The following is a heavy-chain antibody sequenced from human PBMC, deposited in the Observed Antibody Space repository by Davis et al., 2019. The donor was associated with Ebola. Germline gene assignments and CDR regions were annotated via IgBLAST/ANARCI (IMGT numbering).Heavy chain of an antibody. CDR1: GYSISSSYY. D-gene: IGHD3-16*01. Sequence: PSETLSLTCTVSGYSISSSYYWGWIRQPPGKGLEWIGSIYHSGSTYYNPSLKSRVTISIDTSKNQFSLKLSSVTAADTAVYYCARGGGVPTATIDYWGRGTLVTVSS. CDR2: IYHSGST. J-gene: IGHJ4*02. V-gene: IGHV4-38-2*02. CDR3: ARGGGVPTATIDY.